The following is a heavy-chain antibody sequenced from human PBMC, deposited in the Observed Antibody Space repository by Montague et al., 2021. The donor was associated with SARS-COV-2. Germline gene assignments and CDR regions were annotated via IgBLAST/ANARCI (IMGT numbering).Heavy chain of an antibody. V-gene: IGHV3-21*01. J-gene: IGHJ4*02. Sequence: SLRLSCAASGFTFSAPDMVWVRQAPGKGPEWVSTITSTSTHIYYAESVKGRFTIARDNAKNSLSLQMDSLRAEDTGVYYCGRNFDLWGQGTLVTVSS. D-gene: IGHD3-9*01. CDR1: GFTFSAPD. CDR2: ITSTSTHI. CDR3: GRNFDL.